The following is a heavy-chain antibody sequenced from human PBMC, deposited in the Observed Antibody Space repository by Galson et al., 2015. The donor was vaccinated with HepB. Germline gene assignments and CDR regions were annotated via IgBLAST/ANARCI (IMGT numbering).Heavy chain of an antibody. J-gene: IGHJ4*02. CDR3: ARYSGWYDY. D-gene: IGHD6-19*01. Sequence: LRLSCAASGFTFSSYAMHWVRQAPGKGLEWVAVISYDGSNKYYADSVKGRFTISRDNSKNTLYLQMNSLRAEDTAVYYCARYSGWYDYWGQGTLVTVSS. CDR2: ISYDGSNK. V-gene: IGHV3-30-3*01. CDR1: GFTFSSYA.